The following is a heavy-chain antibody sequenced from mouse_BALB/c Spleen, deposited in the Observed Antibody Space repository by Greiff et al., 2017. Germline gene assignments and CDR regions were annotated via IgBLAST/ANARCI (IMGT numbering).Heavy chain of an antibody. V-gene: IGHV5-17*02. Sequence: EVKLVESGGGLVQPGGSLKLSCAASGFTFSSFGMHWVRQAPEKGLEWVAYISSGSSTTYYADTVKGRFTISRDNAKNTLFLQMISLRSEDTAMYYCARSYGYYAMDYWGQGTSVTVSS. CDR2: ISSGSSTT. D-gene: IGHD1-1*02. J-gene: IGHJ4*01. CDR3: ARSYGYYAMDY. CDR1: GFTFSSFG.